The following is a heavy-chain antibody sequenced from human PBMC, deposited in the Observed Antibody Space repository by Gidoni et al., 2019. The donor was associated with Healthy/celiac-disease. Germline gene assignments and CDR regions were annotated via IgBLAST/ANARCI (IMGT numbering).Heavy chain of an antibody. D-gene: IGHD3-10*01. CDR2: IYYSGST. J-gene: IGHJ5*02. Sequence: QLQLQESGPGLVKPSETLSLTCTVSGGSISSSSYYWGWLRQPPGKGLEWIGSIYYSGSTYYNPSLKSRVTISVDTSKNQFSLKLSSVTAADTAVYYCASGWFGSNWFDPWGQGTLVTVSS. CDR3: ASGWFGSNWFDP. CDR1: GGSISSSSYY. V-gene: IGHV4-39*07.